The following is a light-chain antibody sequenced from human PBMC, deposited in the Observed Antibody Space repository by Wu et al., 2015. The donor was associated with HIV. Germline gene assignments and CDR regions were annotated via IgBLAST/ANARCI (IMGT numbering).Light chain of an antibody. Sequence: EIVLTQSPGTLSLSPGERATLSCRASQSVSSTSLAWYQQKSGQAPKLLIYGASNRATGIPDRFSGGGSGTDFTLTISRLEPEDFAVYYCQQYNNWPPLTFGGGTKVEIK. CDR1: QSVSSTS. CDR3: QQYNNWPPLT. V-gene: IGKV3-20*01. CDR2: GAS. J-gene: IGKJ4*01.